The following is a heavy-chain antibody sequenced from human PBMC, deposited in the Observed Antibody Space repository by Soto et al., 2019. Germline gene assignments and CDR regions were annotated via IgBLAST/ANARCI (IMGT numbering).Heavy chain of an antibody. CDR3: ARGGTTAGRYYYYYYGKDG. V-gene: IGHV1-18*04. J-gene: IGHJ6*01. CDR2: ISAYIGNT. CDR1: GYTFTSYG. Sequence: ASVKVSCKASGYTFTSYGISWVRQAPGQGLEWMGWISAYIGNTNYAQKLQGRVTMTTDTSTSTAYMELRSLRSDDTAVYYCARGGTTAGRYYYYYYGKDGWGQGATVTGSA. D-gene: IGHD1-7*01.